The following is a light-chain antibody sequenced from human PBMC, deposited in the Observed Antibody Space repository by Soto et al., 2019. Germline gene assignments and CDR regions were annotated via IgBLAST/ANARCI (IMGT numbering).Light chain of an antibody. J-gene: IGKJ3*01. CDR2: GAS. CDR1: QSVSTN. Sequence: EIVMAQSPATLSVSPGERATLSCRASQSVSTNLAWYQQKAGQAPRLLIYGASTRATGIPARFSGSGSGTEFTLTISSLQSEDFAVYYCQQYNNWPLTFGPGTKVDIK. CDR3: QQYNNWPLT. V-gene: IGKV3-15*01.